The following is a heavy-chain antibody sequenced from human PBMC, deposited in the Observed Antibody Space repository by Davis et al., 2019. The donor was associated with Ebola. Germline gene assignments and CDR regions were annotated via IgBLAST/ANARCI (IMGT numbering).Heavy chain of an antibody. V-gene: IGHV1-69*13. CDR2: IIPIFGTA. Sequence: SVKVSCKASGGTFSSYAISWVRQAPGQGLEWMGGIIPIFGTANYAQKFQGRVTITADESTSTAYMELSSLRSEDTAVYYCARSQSKAVGATTCFDYWGQGTLVTVSS. J-gene: IGHJ4*02. CDR1: GGTFSSYA. CDR3: ARSQSKAVGATTCFDY. D-gene: IGHD1-26*01.